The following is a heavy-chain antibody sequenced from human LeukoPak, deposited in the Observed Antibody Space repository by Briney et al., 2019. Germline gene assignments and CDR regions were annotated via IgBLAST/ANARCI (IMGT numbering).Heavy chain of an antibody. V-gene: IGHV3-21*01. Sequence: PGGSLRLSCAASGFTFSSYSMNWVRQAPGKGLEWVSSISSSSSYIYYADSVKGRFTISRDNAKNSLYLQMNSLRAEDTAVYCCASLYGSYYDFWSGDYWGQGTLVTVSS. CDR1: GFTFSSYS. CDR2: ISSSSSYI. J-gene: IGHJ4*02. CDR3: ASLYGSYYDFWSGDY. D-gene: IGHD3-3*01.